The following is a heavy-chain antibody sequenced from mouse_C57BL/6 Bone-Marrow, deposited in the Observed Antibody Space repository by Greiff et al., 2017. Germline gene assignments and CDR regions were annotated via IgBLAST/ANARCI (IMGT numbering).Heavy chain of an antibody. CDR2: IYPRSGNT. J-gene: IGHJ2*01. CDR1: GYTFTSYG. Sequence: QVQLQQSGAELARPGASVKLSCKASGYTFTSYGISWVKQRTGQGLEWIGEIYPRSGNTYYNEKFKGKATLTADKSSSTAYMELRSLTSEDAAVYFGARNREGDITTVVADYWGQGTTLTVSS. D-gene: IGHD1-1*01. CDR3: ARNREGDITTVVADY. V-gene: IGHV1-81*01.